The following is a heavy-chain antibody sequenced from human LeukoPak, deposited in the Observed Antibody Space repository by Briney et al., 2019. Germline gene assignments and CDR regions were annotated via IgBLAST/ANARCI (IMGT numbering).Heavy chain of an antibody. CDR3: ARDNADTIDY. J-gene: IGHJ4*02. D-gene: IGHD3-16*01. V-gene: IGHV4-30-4*01. CDR2: IYYSEST. Sequence: SETLSLTCTVSGGSISSGDYYWSWIRQPPGKGLEWIGYIYYSESTYYNPSLKSRVTISVDTSKNQFSLKLSSVTAADTAVYYCARDNADTIDYWGQGTLVTVSS. CDR1: GGSISSGDYY.